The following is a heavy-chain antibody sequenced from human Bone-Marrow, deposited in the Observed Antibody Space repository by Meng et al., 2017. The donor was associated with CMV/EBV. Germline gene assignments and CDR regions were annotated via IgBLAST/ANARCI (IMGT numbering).Heavy chain of an antibody. CDR3: ARVRWQQPDY. J-gene: IGHJ4*02. CDR1: GFTFDDYG. CDR2: INWNGGSK. D-gene: IGHD4-23*01. Sequence: GGSLRLSCAASGFTFDDYGMSWVRQAPGKGLEWVSGINWNGGSKGYADSVKGRFTISRDNAKNSLYLQMNSPGAEDTAVYYCARVRWQQPDYWGQGTLVTVSS. V-gene: IGHV3-20*04.